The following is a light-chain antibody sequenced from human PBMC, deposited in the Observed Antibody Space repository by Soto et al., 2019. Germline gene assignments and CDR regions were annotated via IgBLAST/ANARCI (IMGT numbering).Light chain of an antibody. Sequence: DIQMTQSPSSLSASIGDRVSFTCQASQDISKFLNWYPHRPGQAPSLLIYDASKSHFGVPSRFSGSGSGTDFTFTISSLQPEDNATYYGQQYENRPYTFGPGTKVDIK. V-gene: IGKV1-33*01. CDR3: QQYENRPYT. CDR2: DAS. J-gene: IGKJ3*01. CDR1: QDISKF.